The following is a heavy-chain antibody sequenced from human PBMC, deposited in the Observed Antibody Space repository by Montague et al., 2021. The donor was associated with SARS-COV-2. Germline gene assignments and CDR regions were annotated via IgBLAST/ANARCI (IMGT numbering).Heavy chain of an antibody. J-gene: IGHJ4*02. V-gene: IGHV4-31*03. CDR1: GGSISSGGYD. Sequence: TLSLTCTVSGGSISSGGYDWSWIRQHPGKGLEWIGYIYYSGSTYYXXXLKSRVTISVDTSKNQFSLKLSSVTAADTAVYYCARDVGWYSSSWFDYWGQGTLVTVSS. CDR3: ARDVGWYSSSWFDY. CDR2: IYYSGST. D-gene: IGHD6-13*01.